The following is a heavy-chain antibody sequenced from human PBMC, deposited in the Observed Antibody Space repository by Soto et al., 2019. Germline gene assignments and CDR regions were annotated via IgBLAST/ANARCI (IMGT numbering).Heavy chain of an antibody. J-gene: IGHJ3*01. CDR2: IKQDGNEK. Sequence: EVQMVESGGGLVQPGGSLRLSCAASGFTFTSYWMTWVRRTPGKGLEWVANIKQDGNEKHYVDSVKGRFTISRDNAKNSVFLQRSSLRAEDTAVYYCARAVVVDLGDFGAIDLWGQGTMVTVSS. CDR1: GFTFTSYW. D-gene: IGHD2-15*01. V-gene: IGHV3-7*01. CDR3: ARAVVVDLGDFGAIDL.